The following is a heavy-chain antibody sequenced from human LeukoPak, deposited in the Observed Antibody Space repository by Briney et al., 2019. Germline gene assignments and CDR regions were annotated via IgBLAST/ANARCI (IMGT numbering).Heavy chain of an antibody. CDR3: ARYPTGGWYGFDY. D-gene: IGHD6-19*01. CDR2: IYYSGST. Sequence: TSETLSLTCTVSGGSISSYYWSWIRQPPGKGLEWIGYIYYSGSTNYNPSLKSRVTISVDASKNQFSLKLSSVTAADTAVYYCARYPTGGWYGFDYWGQGTLVTVSS. CDR1: GGSISSYY. J-gene: IGHJ4*02. V-gene: IGHV4-59*01.